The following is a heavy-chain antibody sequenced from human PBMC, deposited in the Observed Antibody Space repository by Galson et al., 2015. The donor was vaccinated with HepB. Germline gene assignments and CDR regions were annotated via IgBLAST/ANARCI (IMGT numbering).Heavy chain of an antibody. CDR3: AGESDLHYYGSGSYFDY. CDR1: GGSISSYY. V-gene: IGHV4-59*01. CDR2: VYYSGST. D-gene: IGHD3-10*01. J-gene: IGHJ4*02. Sequence: LSLTCTVSGGSISSYYWSWIRQPPGKGLEWIGYVYYSGSTNYNPSLKSRVTISIDTSKNQFSLRLNSVTAADTAVYYCAGESDLHYYGSGSYFDYWGQGTLVTVSS.